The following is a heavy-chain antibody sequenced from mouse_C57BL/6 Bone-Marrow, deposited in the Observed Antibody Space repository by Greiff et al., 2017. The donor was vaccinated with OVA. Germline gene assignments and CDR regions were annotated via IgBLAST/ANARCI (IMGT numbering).Heavy chain of an antibody. J-gene: IGHJ4*01. CDR2: IDPSDSYT. D-gene: IGHD1-1*01. CDR1: GYTFTSYW. Sequence: QVQLQHPGAELVKPGASVKLSCKASGYTFTSYWMQWVKQRPGQGLEWIGEIDPSDSYTNYNQKFKGKATLTVDTSSSTAYMQLSSLTSEDSAVYYCARERDYGAMDYWGQGTSVTVSS. CDR3: ARERDYGAMDY. V-gene: IGHV1-50*01.